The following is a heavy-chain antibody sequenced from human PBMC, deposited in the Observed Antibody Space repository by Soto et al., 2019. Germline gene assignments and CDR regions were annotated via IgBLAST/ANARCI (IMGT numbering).Heavy chain of an antibody. CDR1: GYTFTNYG. J-gene: IGHJ4*02. V-gene: IGHV1-18*01. Sequence: QVQLVQSGGEVAKPGASVKVSCKASGYTFTNYGINWVRQAPGLGLEWMGWINDYNGKTNYAQKFQARVTMTTDTSTNSVYMELRSLRSDDTAVYYCSIGPDPTYFDYWGQGTLVIVSS. CDR2: INDYNGKT. CDR3: SIGPDPTYFDY.